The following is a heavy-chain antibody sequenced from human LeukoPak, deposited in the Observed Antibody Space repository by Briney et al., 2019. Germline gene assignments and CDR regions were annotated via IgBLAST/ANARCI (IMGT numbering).Heavy chain of an antibody. CDR2: ISAYNGNT. D-gene: IGHD3-10*01. V-gene: IGHV1-8*02. Sequence: GASVKVSCKASGYTFTSYGISWVRQAPGQGLEWMGWISAYNGNTGYAQKFQGRVTMTRNTSISTAYMELSSLRSEDTAVYYCARGLRGIDGFGELTLYYYYGMDVWGQGTTVTVSS. CDR1: GYTFTSYG. J-gene: IGHJ6*02. CDR3: ARGLRGIDGFGELTLYYYYGMDV.